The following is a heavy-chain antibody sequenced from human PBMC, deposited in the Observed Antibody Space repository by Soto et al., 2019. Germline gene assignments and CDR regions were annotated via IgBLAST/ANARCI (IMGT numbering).Heavy chain of an antibody. V-gene: IGHV3-33*01. D-gene: IGHD2-8*01. CDR1: GFTFSTYG. CDR3: ASDREEFATNGSPPGY. CDR2: IWYDGSYK. J-gene: IGHJ4*02. Sequence: GGSLRLSCAASGFTFSTYGMHWVRQAPGKGLEWVAVIWYDGSYKYYADSVKGRFTISRDNSKNTLYLQMSGLRVEDTAVYYCASDREEFATNGSPPGYWGQGTPVTVSS.